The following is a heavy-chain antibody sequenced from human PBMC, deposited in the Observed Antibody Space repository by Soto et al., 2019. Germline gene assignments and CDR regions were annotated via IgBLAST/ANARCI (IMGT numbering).Heavy chain of an antibody. CDR2: ISFDGSNK. J-gene: IGHJ6*02. D-gene: IGHD6-13*01. CDR1: GFTFSNSA. Sequence: PGGSLRLSCAASGFTFSNSAMHWVRQAPGKGLEWVAVISFDGSNKYYADSVKGRFTVSRDNFKNTLYLEVNSLRVEDTAVYYCARDRLGLIGQQMARFYYYGMDVWGQGTTVTVSS. CDR3: ARDRLGLIGQQMARFYYYGMDV. V-gene: IGHV3-30-3*01.